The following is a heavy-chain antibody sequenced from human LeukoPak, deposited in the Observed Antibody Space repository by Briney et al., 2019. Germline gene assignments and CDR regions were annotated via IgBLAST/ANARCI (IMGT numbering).Heavy chain of an antibody. Sequence: SETLSLTCAVYGGSFSGYYWSWIRQPPGKGLEWMGEINHSGSTNYNTYLKSRVTISVDTYKNQFSLKLSSVTAADTAVYYCASSYDFWSGYYFDYWGQGTLVTVSS. CDR1: GGSFSGYY. V-gene: IGHV4-34*01. CDR2: INHSGST. D-gene: IGHD3-3*01. J-gene: IGHJ4*02. CDR3: ASSYDFWSGYYFDY.